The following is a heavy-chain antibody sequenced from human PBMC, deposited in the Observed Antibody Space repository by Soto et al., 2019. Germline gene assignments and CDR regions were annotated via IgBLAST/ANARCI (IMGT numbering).Heavy chain of an antibody. CDR3: ARLIGSSSWFDL. D-gene: IGHD2-2*01. CDR1: GYSFTTNW. V-gene: IGHV5-51*01. CDR2: IFPDDSDT. J-gene: IGHJ5*02. Sequence: PGESLKISCKVSGYSFTTNWIVWVRQRPGKGLEWMGSIFPDDSDTRYSPSFQGQVTISVDKAVTTAYLQWSSLKASDSAMYYCARLIGSSSWFDLWGQGALVTVSS.